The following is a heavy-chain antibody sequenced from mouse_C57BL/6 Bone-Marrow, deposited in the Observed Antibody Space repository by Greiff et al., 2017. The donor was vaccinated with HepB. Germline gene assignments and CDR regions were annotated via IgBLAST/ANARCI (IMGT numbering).Heavy chain of an antibody. CDR2: IDPSDSYT. J-gene: IGHJ4*01. CDR1: GYTFTSYW. CDR3: ARCPLRMGAYYAMDY. Sequence: QVQLQQPGAELVRPGTSVKLSCKASGYTFTSYWMHWVKQRPGQGLEWIGVIDPSDSYTNYNQKFKGKATLTVDTSSSTAYMQLSSLTSEDSAVYYCARCPLRMGAYYAMDYWGQGTSVTVSS. D-gene: IGHD1-1*01. V-gene: IGHV1-59*01.